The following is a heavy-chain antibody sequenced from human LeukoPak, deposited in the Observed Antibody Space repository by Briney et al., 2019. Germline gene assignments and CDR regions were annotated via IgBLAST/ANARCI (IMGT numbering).Heavy chain of an antibody. CDR1: GFTFSSYG. CDR3: AKADSGVSRGRYYYYMDV. V-gene: IGHV3-23*01. CDR2: ISGSGGST. Sequence: GGSLRLSCAASGFTFSSYGMSWVRQAPGKGLEWVSAISGSGGSTYYADSVKGRFTISRDNSKNTLYLQMNSLRAEDTAVYYCAKADSGVSRGRYYYYMDVWGKGTTVTISS. J-gene: IGHJ6*03.